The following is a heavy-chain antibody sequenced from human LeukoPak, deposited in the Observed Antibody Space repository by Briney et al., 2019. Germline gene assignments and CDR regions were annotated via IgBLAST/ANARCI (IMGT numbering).Heavy chain of an antibody. CDR2: IDPSDSYT. D-gene: IGHD4-23*01. CDR1: GYSFTSYW. CDR3: ARLEDGGNPLQDY. Sequence: GESLKISCKGSGYSFTSYWISWVRQMPGKGLEWMGRIDPSDSYTNYSPSFQGQVTIPADKSISTAYLQWSSLKASDTAMYYCARLEDGGNPLQDYWGQGTLVTVSS. V-gene: IGHV5-10-1*04. J-gene: IGHJ4*02.